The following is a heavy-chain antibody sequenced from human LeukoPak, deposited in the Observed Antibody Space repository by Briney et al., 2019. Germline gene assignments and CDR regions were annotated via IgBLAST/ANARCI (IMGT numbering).Heavy chain of an antibody. CDR2: IYTSGST. V-gene: IGHV4-4*07. CDR3: AREAINDYVWGSYRKRLNWFDP. Sequence: SETLSLTCTVSGGSISSYYWSWIRQPAGKGLEWIGRIYTSGSTNYNPSLKSRVTISVDTSKNQFSLKLSSVTAADTAVYYCAREAINDYVWGSYRKRLNWFDPWGQGTLVTVSS. J-gene: IGHJ5*02. D-gene: IGHD3-16*02. CDR1: GGSISSYY.